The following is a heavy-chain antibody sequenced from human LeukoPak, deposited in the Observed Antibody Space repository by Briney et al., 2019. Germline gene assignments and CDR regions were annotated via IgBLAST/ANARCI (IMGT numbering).Heavy chain of an antibody. Sequence: SRTLSLTCTVSGGSISSGDYYWGWIRQPPGKGLEWIGYIYYSGSTYYNPSLKSRVTISVDTSKNQFSLKLSSVTAADTAVYYCAREIPVNYYGSGSLVDYWGQGTLVTVSS. CDR2: IYYSGST. D-gene: IGHD3-10*01. V-gene: IGHV4-30-4*01. J-gene: IGHJ4*02. CDR3: AREIPVNYYGSGSLVDY. CDR1: GGSISSGDYY.